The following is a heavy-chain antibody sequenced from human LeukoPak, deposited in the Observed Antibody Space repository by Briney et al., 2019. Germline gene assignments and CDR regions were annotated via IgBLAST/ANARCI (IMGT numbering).Heavy chain of an antibody. J-gene: IGHJ4*02. D-gene: IGHD6-13*01. V-gene: IGHV3-21*01. CDR2: ISSSSSYI. CDR1: GFTFSSYS. CDR3: ARDLAGYSSSWYSPGY. Sequence: GGSLRLSCAAPGFTFSSYSMNWVRQAPGKGLEWVSSISSSSSYIYYADSVKGRFTISRDNAKNSLYLQMNSLRAEDTAVYYCARDLAGYSSSWYSPGYWGQGTLVTVSS.